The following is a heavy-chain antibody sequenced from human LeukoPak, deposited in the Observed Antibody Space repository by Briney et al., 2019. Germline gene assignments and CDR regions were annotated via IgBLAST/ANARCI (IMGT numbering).Heavy chain of an antibody. CDR1: GGSFSGYY. CDR3: ARARWGDYHDMNYFDY. V-gene: IGHV4-34*01. D-gene: IGHD4-17*01. Sequence: SETLSLTCAVYGGSFSGYYWSWIRQPPGKGLEWIGEINHSGSTNYNPSLKSRVTISVDTSKNQFSLKLSSVTAADTAVYYCARARWGDYHDMNYFDYWGQGTQVTVSS. J-gene: IGHJ4*02. CDR2: INHSGST.